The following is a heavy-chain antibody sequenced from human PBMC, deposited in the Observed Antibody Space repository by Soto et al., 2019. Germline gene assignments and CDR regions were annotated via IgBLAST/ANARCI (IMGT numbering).Heavy chain of an antibody. J-gene: IGHJ4*02. CDR3: AKEGDYDYIWGSYRRFDY. V-gene: IGHV3-23*01. CDR2: ISGSGGST. D-gene: IGHD3-16*02. Sequence: EVQLLESGGGLVQPGGSLRLSCAASGFTFSSYAMSWVRQAPGKGLEWVSAISGSGGSTYYADSVKGRFTISRDNSKNTLYLQMNSLRAEDTAVYYCAKEGDYDYIWGSYRRFDYWGQGTLVTVSS. CDR1: GFTFSSYA.